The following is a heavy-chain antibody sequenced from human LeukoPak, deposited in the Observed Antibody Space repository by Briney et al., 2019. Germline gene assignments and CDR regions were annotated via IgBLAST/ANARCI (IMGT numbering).Heavy chain of an antibody. D-gene: IGHD3-16*01. Sequence: SVKVSCKASGGTFSSYAISWVRQAPGQGLEWMGGIIPIFGTANYAQKFQGRVTITADESTSTAYMELSSLRSEDTAVYYCARDSRSLSLGEYYYGMDVWGQGTTVTVSS. CDR3: ARDSRSLSLGEYYYGMDV. CDR2: IIPIFGTA. J-gene: IGHJ6*02. CDR1: GGTFSSYA. V-gene: IGHV1-69*01.